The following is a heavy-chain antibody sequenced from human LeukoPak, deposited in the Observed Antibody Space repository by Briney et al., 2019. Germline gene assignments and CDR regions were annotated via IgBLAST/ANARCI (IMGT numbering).Heavy chain of an antibody. V-gene: IGHV4-39*01. Sequence: PSETLALPCTVSGVPVSRTTYYWSWQRPRQGQGLEWIASISYSGSNYDNPSLKSRVTISVNTSENQFSLKLSSGTAADTAVYYCVRYVVYGSGKYYFDYWGQGTLVTVSS. CDR1: GVPVSRTTYY. CDR3: VRYVVYGSGKYYFDY. J-gene: IGHJ4*02. D-gene: IGHD3-10*01. CDR2: ISYSGSN.